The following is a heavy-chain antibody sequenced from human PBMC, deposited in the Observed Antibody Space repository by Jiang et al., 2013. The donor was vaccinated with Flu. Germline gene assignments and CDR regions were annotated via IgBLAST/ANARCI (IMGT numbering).Heavy chain of an antibody. CDR2: INPNGGST. J-gene: IGHJ5*02. D-gene: IGHD6-19*01. V-gene: IGHV1-46*01. Sequence: KVSCKASGYTFTQLLYALGATGPGQGLEWMGIINPNGGSTSYAQKFQGRVTMTRDTSTSTVYMELSSLRSEDTAVYYCARDPHSIAVAGPFDPWGQGTLVTVSS. CDR3: ARDPHSIAVAGPFDP. CDR1: GYTFTQLL.